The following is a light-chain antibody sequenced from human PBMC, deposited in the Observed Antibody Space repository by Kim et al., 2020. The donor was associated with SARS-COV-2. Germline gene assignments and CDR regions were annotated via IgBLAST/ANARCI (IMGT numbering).Light chain of an antibody. CDR2: QDT. CDR3: QVWVSSTLV. CDR1: KLGDRY. J-gene: IGLJ2*01. V-gene: IGLV3-1*01. Sequence: VSPRQTANISCSGDKLGDRYVCWYQQKPGQSPRMVIFQDTKRPSGIPECISGSNSGNTATLTISGTQAMDEADYYCQVWVSSTLVFGGGTQLTVL.